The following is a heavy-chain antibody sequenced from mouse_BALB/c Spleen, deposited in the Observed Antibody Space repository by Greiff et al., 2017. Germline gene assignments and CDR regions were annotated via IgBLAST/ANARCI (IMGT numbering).Heavy chain of an antibody. CDR3: ARGDFLYAMDY. CDR2: INPSSGYT. CDR1: GYTFTSYT. V-gene: IGHV1-4*01. Sequence: VQLVESGAELARPGASVKMSCKASGYTFTSYTMHWVKQRPGQGLEWIGYINPSSGYTNYNQKFKDKATLTADKSSSTAYMQLSSLTSEDSAVYYCARGDFLYAMDYWGQGTSVTVSS. J-gene: IGHJ4*01.